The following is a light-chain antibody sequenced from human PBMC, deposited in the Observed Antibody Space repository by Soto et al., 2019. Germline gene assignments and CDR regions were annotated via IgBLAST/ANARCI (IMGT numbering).Light chain of an antibody. Sequence: YELTQPPSVSVSPGQTASITCSGDKLGDKYACWYQQKPGQSPVLVIYKDNKRPSGTPERFSGFNSGNTATLTISGTQAMDEADYYCQAWDSSTDVVFGGGTKVTVL. V-gene: IGLV3-1*01. CDR3: QAWDSSTDVV. J-gene: IGLJ2*01. CDR1: KLGDKY. CDR2: KDN.